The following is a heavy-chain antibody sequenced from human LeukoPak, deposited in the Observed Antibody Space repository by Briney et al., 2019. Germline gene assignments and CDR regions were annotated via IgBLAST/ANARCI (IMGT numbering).Heavy chain of an antibody. Sequence: SETLSLTCTVSGGSVSSGNYYWIWIRQPPGKGLVGIGYIYYSASTTYNHSLQSRVTILVDTSKTQFSLKLSSVTAADTAVYYCARDRLDYYDSSGYYPYNRFDPWGQGTLVTVSS. CDR3: ARDRLDYYDSSGYYPYNRFDP. D-gene: IGHD3-22*01. CDR2: IYYSAST. J-gene: IGHJ5*02. V-gene: IGHV4-61*01. CDR1: GGSVSSGNYY.